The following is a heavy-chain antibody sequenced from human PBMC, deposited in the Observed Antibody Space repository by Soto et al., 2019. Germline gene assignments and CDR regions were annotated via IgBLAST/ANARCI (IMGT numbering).Heavy chain of an antibody. J-gene: IGHJ6*01. V-gene: IGHV3-33*01. Sequence: QVQLVESGGGVVQPGRSLRLSCAASGFTFSNYGLHWVRQAPGKGLEWVADIWYDGRSKNYVDSVKGRFTISRDNSKNTLYLELNILRAEDSAVYYCGRVDRYYGMDVWGQWTTVTVYS. CDR1: GFTFSNYG. CDR3: GRVDRYYGMDV. CDR2: IWYDGRSK.